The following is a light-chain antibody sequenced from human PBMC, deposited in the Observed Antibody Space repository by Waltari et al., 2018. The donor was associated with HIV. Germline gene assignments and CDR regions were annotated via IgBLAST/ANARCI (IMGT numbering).Light chain of an antibody. V-gene: IGKV3-20*01. J-gene: IGKJ3*01. Sequence: VVLTQSPGTLSLSPGDRATLSCRASQSIDGKYLAWYQQRLGQAPRLLFYGASGRTVGVPERFSGGGSGRDFTLTITRLETEDFAVYYCLLYGSSPPTFTFGPGTRV. CDR1: QSIDGKY. CDR2: GAS. CDR3: LLYGSSPPTFT.